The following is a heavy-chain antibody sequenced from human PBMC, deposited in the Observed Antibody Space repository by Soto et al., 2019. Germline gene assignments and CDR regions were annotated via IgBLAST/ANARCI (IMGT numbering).Heavy chain of an antibody. CDR2: MGAHSGHG. Sequence: QFQLVQSGAEVKKPGASVRVSCKASGYNFTRFGITWVRQAPGQGLEWMGWMGAHSGHGRQAPRFQGRLTMTTDASLCTAYIYLRSLRSDDTALYYCGREGQQRAQEEYYQFNGMDVWGQGTMVIVSS. V-gene: IGHV1-18*01. CDR1: GYNFTRFG. D-gene: IGHD6-13*01. J-gene: IGHJ6*02. CDR3: GREGQQRAQEEYYQFNGMDV.